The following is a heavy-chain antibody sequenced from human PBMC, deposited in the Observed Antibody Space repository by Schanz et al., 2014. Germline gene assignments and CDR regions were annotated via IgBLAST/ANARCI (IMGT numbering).Heavy chain of an antibody. V-gene: IGHV1-69*09. D-gene: IGHD3-10*01. CDR3: ARGRGFYDY. J-gene: IGHJ4*02. CDR1: GYTFTSYS. Sequence: QVQLVQSGAEVKKPGASVKVSCKASGYTFTSYSMHWVRQAPGLGLEWMGRIIPSLGLAKYEQKFQDKVTITADTSTTTAYMELSGLRSEDTAVHYCARGRGFYDYWGQGTLXTVSS. CDR2: IIPSLGLA.